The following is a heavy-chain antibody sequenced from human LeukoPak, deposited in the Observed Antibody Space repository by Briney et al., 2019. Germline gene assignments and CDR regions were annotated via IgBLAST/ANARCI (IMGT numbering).Heavy chain of an antibody. CDR2: IYYSGST. CDR3: ARGRGIVVVVAATRRFDP. D-gene: IGHD2-15*01. V-gene: IGHV4-39*07. CDR1: GGSISSSSYY. Sequence: SETLSLTCTVSGGSISSSSYYWGWIRQPPGKGLEWIGRIYYSGSTYYNPSLKSRVTISVDTSKNQFSLKLSSVTAADTAVYYCARGRGIVVVVAATRRFDPWGQGTLVTVSS. J-gene: IGHJ5*02.